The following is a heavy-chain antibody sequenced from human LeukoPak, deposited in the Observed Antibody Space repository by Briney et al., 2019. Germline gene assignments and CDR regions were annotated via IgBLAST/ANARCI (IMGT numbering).Heavy chain of an antibody. Sequence: GESLKISCKGSGYTFPNYWIGWVRQRPGKGLEWMGIIYPGDSDTRYSPSFQGQVTISADKSISTAYLQWSSLKASDTAIYYCARFAYGSDYFPGHYWGQGTLVTVSS. J-gene: IGHJ4*02. CDR3: ARFAYGSDYFPGHY. V-gene: IGHV5-51*01. D-gene: IGHD3-22*01. CDR1: GYTFPNYW. CDR2: IYPGDSDT.